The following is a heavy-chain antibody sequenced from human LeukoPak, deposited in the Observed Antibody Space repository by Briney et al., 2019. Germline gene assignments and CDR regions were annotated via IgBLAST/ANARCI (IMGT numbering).Heavy chain of an antibody. D-gene: IGHD1-26*01. V-gene: IGHV4-30-4*08. J-gene: IGHJ6*02. CDR2: IYYSGST. Sequence: SQTLSLTCTVSGGSISSGDYYWSWIRQPPGKGLEWIGYIYYSGSTNYNPSLKSRVTISVDTSKNQFSLKLSSVTAADTAVYYCARDKGELNYYYYGMDVWGQGTTVTVSS. CDR1: GGSISSGDYY. CDR3: ARDKGELNYYYYGMDV.